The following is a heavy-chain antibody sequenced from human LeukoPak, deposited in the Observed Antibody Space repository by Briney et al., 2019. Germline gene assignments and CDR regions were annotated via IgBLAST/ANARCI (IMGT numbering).Heavy chain of an antibody. CDR1: GFTFSSYW. CDR3: ARGGYYGSGSYDYYYYGMDV. Sequence: GGSLRLSCAASGFTFSSYWMSWVRQAPGKGLEWVANIKQDGSEKYYVDSVKGRFTISRDNAKNSLYLQMNSLRVEDTAVYYCARGGYYGSGSYDYYYYGMDVWGQGTTVTVSS. D-gene: IGHD3-10*01. CDR2: IKQDGSEK. J-gene: IGHJ6*02. V-gene: IGHV3-7*01.